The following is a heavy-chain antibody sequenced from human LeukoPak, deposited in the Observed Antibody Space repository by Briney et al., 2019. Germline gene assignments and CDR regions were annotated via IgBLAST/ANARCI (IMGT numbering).Heavy chain of an antibody. CDR2: INSNSGGT. D-gene: IGHD3-10*01. J-gene: IGHJ4*02. Sequence: ASVKVSCKASGYSFSDYPMHWLRQAPGQRLEWMGRINSNSGGTNYAQNFQGRVTMTRDTSINTVYMEVSGLTSDDTAVYYCARGGSGSGYLYYFDYWGQGTLASVSS. CDR3: ARGGSGSGYLYYFDY. CDR1: GYSFSDYP. V-gene: IGHV1-2*06.